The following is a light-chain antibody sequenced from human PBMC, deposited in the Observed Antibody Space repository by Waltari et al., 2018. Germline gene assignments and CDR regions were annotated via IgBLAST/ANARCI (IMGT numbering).Light chain of an antibody. Sequence: DIQMTQSPSSLSASVGDRVTITCRASQRISSYLNWYQQKLGTAPKLLIYAASSLESGVPSRFSGRGFETDFTLTINGLQAEDYAAYYCQQTYNNLRTFGQGTTVDVK. J-gene: IGKJ1*01. CDR3: QQTYNNLRT. CDR1: QRISSY. V-gene: IGKV1-39*01. CDR2: AAS.